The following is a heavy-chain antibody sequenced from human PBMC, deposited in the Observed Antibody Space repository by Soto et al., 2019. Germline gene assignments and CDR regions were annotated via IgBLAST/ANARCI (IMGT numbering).Heavy chain of an antibody. D-gene: IGHD3-22*01. CDR3: ARSYDSSGYYRAPVDY. CDR2: IRSRAYGGTT. Sequence: GRSLRLSCTTSGFTFDDYTVNWFRQAPGKGLEWVAFIRSRAYGGTTQYAASVKGRFTISRDDSKSVAYLQMNSLESEDAAVYYCARSYDSSGYYRAPVDYWGQGTLVTVS. J-gene: IGHJ4*02. V-gene: IGHV3-49*03. CDR1: GFTFDDYT.